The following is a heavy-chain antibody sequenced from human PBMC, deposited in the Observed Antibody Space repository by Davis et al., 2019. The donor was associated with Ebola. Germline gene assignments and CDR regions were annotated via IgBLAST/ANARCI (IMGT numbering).Heavy chain of an antibody. D-gene: IGHD4-17*01. CDR2: IGTAGDT. Sequence: GESLKISCAASGFTFRTYDMHWVRQTTGKGLEWVSVIGTAGDTYYRGSVKGRLTISRENARNSLYLQMNSLTAGDTAVYYCARAQFGDVVLDYWGQGTLVTVSS. CDR1: GFTFRTYD. J-gene: IGHJ4*02. V-gene: IGHV3-13*01. CDR3: ARAQFGDVVLDY.